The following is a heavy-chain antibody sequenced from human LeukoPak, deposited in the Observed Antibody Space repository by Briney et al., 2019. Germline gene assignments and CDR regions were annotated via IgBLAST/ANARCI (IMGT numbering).Heavy chain of an antibody. D-gene: IGHD3-3*01. J-gene: IGHJ3*02. CDR3: ARVAFWSGYPGRDAFDI. Sequence: SETLSLTCTVSGSSISSYYWSWIRQPPGKGLEWIGYIYNSGSTNYNPSLKGRVTISIDTSKNQFSLKLSSLTAADTAVYFCARVAFWSGYPGRDAFDIWGQGTMVTVSS. V-gene: IGHV4-59*01. CDR1: GSSISSYY. CDR2: IYNSGST.